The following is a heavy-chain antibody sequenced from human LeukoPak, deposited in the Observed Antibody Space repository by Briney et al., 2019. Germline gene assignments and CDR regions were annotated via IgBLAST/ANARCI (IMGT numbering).Heavy chain of an antibody. CDR3: ARESTGYSSGWLDY. CDR1: GFTFDDYG. CDR2: INWNSGSI. V-gene: IGHV3-9*01. J-gene: IGHJ4*02. Sequence: GGSLRLSCAASGFTFDDYGMHWIRQAPGKGLEWVSSINWNSGSIDYADSVKGRFTISRDNAKNSLYLQMNSLSAEDTAVYYCARESTGYSSGWLDYWGQGTLVTVSS. D-gene: IGHD6-19*01.